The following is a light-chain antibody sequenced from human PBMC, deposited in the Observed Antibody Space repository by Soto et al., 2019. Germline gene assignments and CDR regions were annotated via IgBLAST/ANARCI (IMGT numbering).Light chain of an antibody. CDR1: QSVNSRY. CDR3: QHYDNAPLT. CDR2: GAS. J-gene: IGKJ4*01. Sequence: EVVLTQSPGTLSLSPGERAMLSCRASQSVNSRYLAWYQQKHGQAPRLLISGASSRATGIPDRFSGSGSGTDFTLIINRLEAEDFAGYYCQHYDNAPLTFGGGTKVEI. V-gene: IGKV3-20*01.